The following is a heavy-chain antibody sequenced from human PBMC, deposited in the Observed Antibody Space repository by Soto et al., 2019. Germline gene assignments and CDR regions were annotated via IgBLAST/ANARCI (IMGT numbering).Heavy chain of an antibody. CDR2: ISGSSAST. CDR1: GFTFSNFA. CDR3: AKDPHGSYPDDYDY. J-gene: IGHJ4*02. D-gene: IGHD3-10*01. V-gene: IGHV3-23*01. Sequence: GGSLRLSCAASGFTFSNFAMSWVRQAPGKGLEWVSAISGSSASTYYADSVRGRFTISRDNSKNTLYLQMNSLRAEDTAVYYCAKDPHGSYPDDYDYWGRGALVTIS.